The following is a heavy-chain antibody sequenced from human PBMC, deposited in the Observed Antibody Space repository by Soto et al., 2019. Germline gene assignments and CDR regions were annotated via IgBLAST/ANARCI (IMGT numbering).Heavy chain of an antibody. V-gene: IGHV4-30-2*01. CDR3: ARVKFGHYDSWSGYYRKHNWFDP. CDR1: GGSISSGGYS. Sequence: SETLSLTCAVSGGSISSGGYSWSWIRQPPGKGLEWIGYIYHSGSTYYNPSLKSRVTISVDRSKNQFSLKLSSVTAADTAVYYCARVKFGHYDSWSGYYRKHNWFDPWGQGTLVTVSS. D-gene: IGHD3-3*01. J-gene: IGHJ5*02. CDR2: IYHSGST.